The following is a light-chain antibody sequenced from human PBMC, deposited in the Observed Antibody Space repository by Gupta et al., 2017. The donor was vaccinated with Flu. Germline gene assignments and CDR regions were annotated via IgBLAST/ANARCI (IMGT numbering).Light chain of an antibody. CDR2: EGS. CDR1: SSDVGSYNL. J-gene: IGLJ2*01. Sequence: QSALTQPASVSGSPGPSITISCTGTSSDVGSYNLVSWYQQHPGKAPKLMIYEGSKRPSGVSNRFSGSESGNTASLTISGLQAEDEADYYCCSYAGSSTVVFGGGTKLTVL. V-gene: IGLV2-23*01. CDR3: CSYAGSSTVV.